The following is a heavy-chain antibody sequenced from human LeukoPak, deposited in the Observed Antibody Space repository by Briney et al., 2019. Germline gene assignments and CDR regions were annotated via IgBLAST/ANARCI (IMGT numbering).Heavy chain of an antibody. V-gene: IGHV3-48*03. Sequence: GGSLRLSCAASGFTFSSYEMNWVRQAPGKGLEWVSYISSSGSTIYYADSVKGRFTISRDNAKNSLYLQMNSLRAEDTAVYYCARDRREDYYDSSTSVDYWGQGTLVTVSS. CDR1: GFTFSSYE. CDR3: ARDRREDYYDSSTSVDY. CDR2: ISSSGSTI. D-gene: IGHD3-22*01. J-gene: IGHJ4*02.